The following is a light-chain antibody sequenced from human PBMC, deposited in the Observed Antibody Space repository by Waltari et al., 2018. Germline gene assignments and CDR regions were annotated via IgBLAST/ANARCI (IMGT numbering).Light chain of an antibody. V-gene: IGKV3-15*01. CDR1: QSLSDN. CDR2: GAS. CDR3: QQYNTWPPIT. Sequence: EIVMTQSPATLSVSPEERATLSCRASQSLSDNLAWYQQKPGQAPRLLIYGASTRATGIPARFSGSGSGTDFTLTISSLQSEDFAIYYCQQYNTWPPITFGQGTRVEIK. J-gene: IGKJ5*01.